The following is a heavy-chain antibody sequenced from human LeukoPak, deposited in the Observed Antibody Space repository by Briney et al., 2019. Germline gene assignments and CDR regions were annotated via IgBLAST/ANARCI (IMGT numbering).Heavy chain of an antibody. Sequence: GGSLRLSCAASGFTFSSYAMHWVRQAPGKGLEWVAVISYDGSNKYYADSVKGRFTISRDNSKSTLYLQMNSLRAEDTAVYYCAKQMAVDYFDYWGQGTLVTVSS. J-gene: IGHJ4*02. CDR1: GFTFSSYA. CDR3: AKQMAVDYFDY. D-gene: IGHD5-24*01. CDR2: ISYDGSNK. V-gene: IGHV3-30-3*02.